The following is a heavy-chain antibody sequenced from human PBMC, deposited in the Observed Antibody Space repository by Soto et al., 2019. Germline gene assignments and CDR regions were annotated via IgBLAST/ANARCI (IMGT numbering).Heavy chain of an antibody. V-gene: IGHV3-23*01. CDR3: AKATVVVVAATNYYYYGMDV. CDR2: ISGSGGST. CDR1: GFTFSSYA. D-gene: IGHD2-15*01. J-gene: IGHJ6*02. Sequence: GGSLRLSCAASGFTFSSYAMSWVRQAPGKGLEWVSAISGSGGSTYYADSVKGRFTISRDNSKNTLYLQMNSLRAEDTAVYYCAKATVVVVAATNYYYYGMDVWGQGTTVTVSS.